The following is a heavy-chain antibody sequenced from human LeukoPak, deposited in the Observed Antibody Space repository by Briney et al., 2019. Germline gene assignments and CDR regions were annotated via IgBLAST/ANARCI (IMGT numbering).Heavy chain of an antibody. Sequence: GGSLRLSCTASGFTFGDYAMSWFRQAPGKGLEWVGFIRSKTYGGTTEYAASVKGRFTISRDDSKSIAYLQMNSLKTEDTAVYYCTRGPRGSSWYFDYWGQGTLVTVSS. J-gene: IGHJ4*02. CDR2: IRSKTYGGTT. D-gene: IGHD6-13*01. CDR3: TRGPRGSSWYFDY. V-gene: IGHV3-49*03. CDR1: GFTFGDYA.